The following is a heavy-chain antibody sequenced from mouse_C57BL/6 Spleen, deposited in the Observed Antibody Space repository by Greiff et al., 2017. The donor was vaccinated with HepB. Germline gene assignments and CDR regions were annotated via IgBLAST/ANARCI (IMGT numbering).Heavy chain of an antibody. CDR2: INPSNGGT. Sequence: QVQLQQPGTELVKPGASVKLSCKASGYTFTSYWMHWVKQRPGQGLEWIGNINPSNGGTNYNEKFKSKATLTVDKSSSTAYMQLSSLTSEDAAVYYCAREGGYYYAMDYWGQGTSVTVSS. CDR1: GYTFTSYW. J-gene: IGHJ4*01. CDR3: AREGGYYYAMDY. D-gene: IGHD2-2*01. V-gene: IGHV1-53*01.